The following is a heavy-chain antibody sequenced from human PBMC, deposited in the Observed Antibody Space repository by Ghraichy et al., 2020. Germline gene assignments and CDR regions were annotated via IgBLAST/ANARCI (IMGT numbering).Heavy chain of an antibody. CDR3: ARNRRWFRLDT. CDR2: INGDGSER. D-gene: IGHD2-15*01. Sequence: GGSLRLSCAASGFTFSSHWMDWVRQAPGKGLEWVANINGDGSERYHVDSVKGRFTVSRDNAKNSLFLQMNGLKVEDTAVYYCARNRRWFRLDTWGQGTLVTVSS. CDR1: GFTFSSHW. J-gene: IGHJ5*02. V-gene: IGHV3-7*01.